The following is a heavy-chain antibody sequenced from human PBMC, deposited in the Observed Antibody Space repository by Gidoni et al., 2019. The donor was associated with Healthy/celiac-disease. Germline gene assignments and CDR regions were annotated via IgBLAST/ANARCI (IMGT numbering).Heavy chain of an antibody. J-gene: IGHJ4*02. CDR1: GGSISSYY. D-gene: IGHD3-16*02. CDR3: ARGCRRWGVIVEEFDY. CDR2: IYYSGST. V-gene: IGHV4-59*01. Sequence: QVQLQESGPGLVKPSETLSLTCTVSGGSISSYYWSWIRQPPGKGLEWIGYIYYSGSTNYNPSLKSRVTISVDTSKNQFSLKLSSVTAADTAVYYCARGCRRWGVIVEEFDYWGQGTLVTVSS.